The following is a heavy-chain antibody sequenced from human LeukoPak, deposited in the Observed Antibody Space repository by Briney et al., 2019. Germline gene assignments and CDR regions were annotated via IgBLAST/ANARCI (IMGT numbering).Heavy chain of an antibody. CDR2: IHSSGTT. CDR1: GDSISGYY. CDR3: ARGTRYGSGTYYLDY. V-gene: IGHV4-59*01. D-gene: IGHD3-10*01. Sequence: SETLSLTCTVSGDSISGYYWSWIRQPPGKGLEWIALIHSSGTTNYNPSLKSRVSISVDTSKNQFSLKLNSVTAADTAVYYCARGTRYGSGTYYLDYWGQGTLVTVSS. J-gene: IGHJ4*02.